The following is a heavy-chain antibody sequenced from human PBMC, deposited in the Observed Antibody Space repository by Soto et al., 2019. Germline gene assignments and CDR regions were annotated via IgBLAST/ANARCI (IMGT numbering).Heavy chain of an antibody. CDR1: EFPFSSYV. CDR3: VKLTDY. J-gene: IGHJ4*02. Sequence: GGAQRLLWSDSEFPFSSYVVHWVRQAPGKGLEFVAGISPNGGSTYYADSVKGRSTISRDNSKNTLYLQMSSLRPDDTAVYYCVKLTDYWGQGTLVTVSS. V-gene: IGHV3-64D*06. CDR2: ISPNGGST. D-gene: IGHD3-9*01.